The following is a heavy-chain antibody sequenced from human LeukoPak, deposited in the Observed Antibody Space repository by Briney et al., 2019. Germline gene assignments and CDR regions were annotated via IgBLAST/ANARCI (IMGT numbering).Heavy chain of an antibody. V-gene: IGHV3-30*02. CDR3: AKDLEGGYQLLSGFDY. D-gene: IGHD2-2*01. J-gene: IGHJ4*02. Sequence: GGSLRLSCAASGFTLSSYGMHWVRQAPGKGLEWVAFIRYDGSNKYYADSVKGRFTISRDNSKNTLYLQMNSLRAEDTAVYYCAKDLEGGYQLLSGFDYWGQGTLVTVSS. CDR2: IRYDGSNK. CDR1: GFTLSSYG.